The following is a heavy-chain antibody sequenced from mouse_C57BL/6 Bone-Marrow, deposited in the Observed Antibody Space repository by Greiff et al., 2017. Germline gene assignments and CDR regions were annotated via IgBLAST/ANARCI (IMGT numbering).Heavy chain of an antibody. V-gene: IGHV1-78*01. CDR1: GYTFTDHT. CDR2: IYPRYGST. D-gene: IGHD1-1*01. CDR3: ARDGSSLWAMDY. Sequence: QVHVKQSDAELVKPGASVKISCKVSGYTFTDHTIHWMKQRPEQGLEWIGYIYPRYGSTKYNEKFKGKATLTADKSSSTAYIHLNSLTSEDSAVYFCARDGSSLWAMDYWGQGTSVTVSA. J-gene: IGHJ4*01.